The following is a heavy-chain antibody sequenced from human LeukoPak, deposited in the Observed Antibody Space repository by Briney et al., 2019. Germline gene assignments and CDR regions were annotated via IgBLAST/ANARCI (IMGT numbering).Heavy chain of an antibody. J-gene: IGHJ4*02. Sequence: GGSLRLSCAASGFTFSSYAMSWVRQAPGKGLEWVSAISGSGGSTYYADSVKGRFTISRDNSKNTLYLQMNSLRAEDTAVYYCAKDSGYSSSWYGGFWGQGTLVTVSS. CDR1: GFTFSSYA. D-gene: IGHD6-13*01. CDR2: ISGSGGST. V-gene: IGHV3-23*01. CDR3: AKDSGYSSSWYGGF.